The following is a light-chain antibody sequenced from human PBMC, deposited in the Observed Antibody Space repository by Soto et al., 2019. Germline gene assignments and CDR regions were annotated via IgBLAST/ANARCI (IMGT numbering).Light chain of an antibody. V-gene: IGKV1-39*01. CDR2: AAS. Sequence: IQLTENGSPLSPHVGDIVTKKYGASQGISTYLNWYQQKPGKAPKLLIYAASRLQSGVPSRFSGSGSETDFTLTISSLQPEHFATYSCQQSYSTTWTSAQGAIVDI. CDR3: QQSYSTTWT. J-gene: IGKJ1*01. CDR1: QGISTY.